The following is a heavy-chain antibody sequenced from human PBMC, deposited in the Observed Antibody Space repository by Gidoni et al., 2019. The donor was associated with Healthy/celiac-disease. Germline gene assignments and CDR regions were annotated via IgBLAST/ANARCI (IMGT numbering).Heavy chain of an antibody. V-gene: IGHV3-30*18. D-gene: IGHD3-3*01. CDR3: AKDLRVGLYYDFWSGYLFDY. CDR2: ISYDGSNK. J-gene: IGHJ4*02. Sequence: QVQLVESGGGVVQPGRSLRLSCAASGFTFSRYCMPWVRQSPGKGLEWVAVISYDGSNKYYADSVKGRFTISRDNSKNTLYLQMNSLRAEDTAVYYCAKDLRVGLYYDFWSGYLFDYWGQGTLVTVSS. CDR1: GFTFSRYC.